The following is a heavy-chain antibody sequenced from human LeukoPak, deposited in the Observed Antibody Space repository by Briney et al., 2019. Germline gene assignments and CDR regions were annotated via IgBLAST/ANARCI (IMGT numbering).Heavy chain of an antibody. V-gene: IGHV4-59*01. Sequence: PSETLSLTCTVSGGSISSYYWSWIRQPPGKGLEWIGYIYYSGSTNYNPSLKSRVTISVDTSKNQFSLKLSSVTAADTAVYYCARGGAAAAGTSGYYYYYMDVWGKGTTVTVSS. J-gene: IGHJ6*03. CDR2: IYYSGST. D-gene: IGHD6-13*01. CDR1: GGSISSYY. CDR3: ARGGAAAAGTSGYYYYYMDV.